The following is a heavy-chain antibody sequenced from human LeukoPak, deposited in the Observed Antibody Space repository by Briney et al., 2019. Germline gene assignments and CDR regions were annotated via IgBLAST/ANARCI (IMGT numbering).Heavy chain of an antibody. V-gene: IGHV3-21*04. CDR2: ISSSSSYI. Sequence: GGSLRLSCAASGFTFSRYSMNWVRQAPGKGLEWVSCISSSSSYIYYANSVKGRFTIPRDNAKNSLYLQMNSLRAEDTAVYYCAKANVKYCSGGSCFDAFDIWGQGTMVTVSS. D-gene: IGHD2-15*01. CDR3: AKANVKYCSGGSCFDAFDI. J-gene: IGHJ3*02. CDR1: GFTFSRYS.